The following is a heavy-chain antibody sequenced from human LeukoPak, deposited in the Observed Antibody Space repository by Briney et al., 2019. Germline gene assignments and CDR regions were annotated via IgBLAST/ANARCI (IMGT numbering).Heavy chain of an antibody. CDR2: IGSDGSGT. D-gene: IGHD2-8*02. Sequence: GGSLRLSCAASGFSLSGYWMHWVRQIPGKGLMWVARIGSDGSGTTCADPVRGRFTISRDNSKNTLYLQMNSLRDEDAAVYHCTRVQAGRSGLMDVWGRGTTVTVSS. J-gene: IGHJ6*02. V-gene: IGHV3-74*03. CDR3: TRVQAGRSGLMDV. CDR1: GFSLSGYW.